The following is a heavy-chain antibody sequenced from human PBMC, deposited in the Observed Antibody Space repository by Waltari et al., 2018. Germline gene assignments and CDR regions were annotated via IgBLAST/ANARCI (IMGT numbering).Heavy chain of an antibody. CDR1: GGTFSSYA. V-gene: IGHV1-69*01. CDR3: ARKQDCSSTSCYTAWWFDP. CDR2: IIPIFGTA. Sequence: QVQLVQSGAEVKKPGSSVKVSCKASGGTFSSYAISWVRQAPGQGLEWMGGIIPIFGTANYAQKCQGRVTITADESTSTAYMELSSLRSEDTAVYYCARKQDCSSTSCYTAWWFDPWGQGTLVTVSS. J-gene: IGHJ5*02. D-gene: IGHD2-2*02.